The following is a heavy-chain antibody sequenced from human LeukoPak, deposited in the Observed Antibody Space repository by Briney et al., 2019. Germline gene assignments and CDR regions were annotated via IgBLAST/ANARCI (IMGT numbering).Heavy chain of an antibody. Sequence: SGTLSLTCAVSGGSISTSNWWSWVRQPPGKGLEWIGEIYHSGSTNYNPSLKSRVTISVNKSKNQFSLKLNSVTAADTAVYYCARDDSSGSLPYWGRGTLVTVSS. V-gene: IGHV4-4*02. CDR2: IYHSGST. CDR1: GGSISTSNW. D-gene: IGHD3-22*01. J-gene: IGHJ4*02. CDR3: ARDDSSGSLPY.